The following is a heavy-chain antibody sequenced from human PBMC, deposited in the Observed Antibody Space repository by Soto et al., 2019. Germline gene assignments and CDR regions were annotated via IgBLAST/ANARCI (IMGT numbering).Heavy chain of an antibody. CDR2: ISGSGGST. Sequence: GGSLRLSCAASGFTFSSYAMSWVRQAPGKGLEWVSAISGSGGSTYYADSVKGRFTISRDNPKNTLYLQMNSLRAEDTAVYYCAKGLQIGRFLEWLAPGYYGMDVWGQGTTVTVSS. D-gene: IGHD3-3*01. CDR1: GFTFSSYA. CDR3: AKGLQIGRFLEWLAPGYYGMDV. J-gene: IGHJ6*02. V-gene: IGHV3-23*01.